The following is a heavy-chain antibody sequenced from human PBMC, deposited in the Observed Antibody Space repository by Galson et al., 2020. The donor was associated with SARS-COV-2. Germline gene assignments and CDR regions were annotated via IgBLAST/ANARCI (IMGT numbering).Heavy chain of an antibody. V-gene: IGHV3-7*03. CDR3: ANLSGELTDY. Sequence: GGSLRLPCAASGFTLNSYWMSWVRQAPGKGLEWVANIKQDGSEKYYVDSVKGRFTISRDNAKNSLYLQMNSLRVEDTALYYCANLSGELTDYWGQGTLVTVSS. J-gene: IGHJ4*02. CDR1: GFTLNSYW. CDR2: IKQDGSEK. D-gene: IGHD3-10*01.